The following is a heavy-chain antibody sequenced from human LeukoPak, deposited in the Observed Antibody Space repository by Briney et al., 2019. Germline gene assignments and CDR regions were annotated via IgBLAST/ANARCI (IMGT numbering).Heavy chain of an antibody. CDR3: ATIEAVRFHY. CDR1: GFTFSNYG. V-gene: IGHV3-7*01. D-gene: IGHD6-19*01. J-gene: IGHJ4*02. CDR2: IKQDGSEK. Sequence: GGSLRLSCAASGFTFSNYGMHWVRQAPGKGLEWVANIKQDGSEKYYVDSVKGRFTISRDNAKNSVYLQMNSLRAEDTAVYYCATIEAVRFHYWGQGTLVSVSS.